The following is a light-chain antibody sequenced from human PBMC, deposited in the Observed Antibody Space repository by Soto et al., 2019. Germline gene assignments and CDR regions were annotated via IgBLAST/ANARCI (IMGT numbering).Light chain of an antibody. J-gene: IGKJ1*01. CDR2: GAS. V-gene: IGKV3-20*01. CDR1: QSVSSSY. Sequence: DIVLTQSPGTLSLSPGERATLSCRASQSVSSSYLAWYQQKPGQAPRLLIYGASSRATGIPDRLSGSGYGTDFTLTISSLEPEDFAVYYGQQYNNWSRTFGQGTKVDIK. CDR3: QQYNNWSRT.